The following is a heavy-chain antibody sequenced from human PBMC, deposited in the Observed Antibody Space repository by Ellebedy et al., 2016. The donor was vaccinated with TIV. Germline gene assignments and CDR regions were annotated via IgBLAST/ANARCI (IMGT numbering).Heavy chain of an antibody. CDR1: GFNFRKYW. Sequence: GGSLRLXXAASGFNFRKYWMTWVRQAPGKGLEWVATIRENGSEKFYVDSLKGRFTISRDDATDSLFLEMNGLTAEDTAVYYCASDDPENSLDNWGQGTLVTVSS. V-gene: IGHV3-7*01. J-gene: IGHJ4*02. D-gene: IGHD1-7*01. CDR2: IRENGSEK. CDR3: ASDDPENSLDN.